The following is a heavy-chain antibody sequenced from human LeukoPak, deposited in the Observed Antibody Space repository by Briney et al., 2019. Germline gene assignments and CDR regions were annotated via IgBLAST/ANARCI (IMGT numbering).Heavy chain of an antibody. D-gene: IGHD5/OR15-5a*01. CDR1: GYTFTSFD. V-gene: IGHV1-8*01. CDR3: SRGYRVYENYFDY. Sequence: GSSVKVSCKASGYTFTSFDINWVRQATGQGLEWMGWMNPNSGNTSYAPKFQGRVTMTRNTSISTAYMDLISMISDDTPVYYCSRGYRVYENYFDYWGQGTLVTVSS. CDR2: MNPNSGNT. J-gene: IGHJ4*02.